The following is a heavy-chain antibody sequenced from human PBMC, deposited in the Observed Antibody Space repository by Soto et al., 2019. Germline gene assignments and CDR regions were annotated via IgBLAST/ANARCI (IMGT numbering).Heavy chain of an antibody. CDR1: GYTFSTSG. J-gene: IGHJ6*02. V-gene: IGHV1-18*01. CDR3: GRGGAAPYYYYGMDV. Sequence: QVQLVQSGAEVRKPGASVKVSCKASGYTFSTSGMSWLRQAPGQGLEWMGWISTYNGDTNDAPKFQDRVTMTSDTSTSPVYKELRSLRSDDTAVYFCGRGGAAPYYYYGMDVWGQGTRVTVSS. CDR2: ISTYNGDT. D-gene: IGHD2-15*01.